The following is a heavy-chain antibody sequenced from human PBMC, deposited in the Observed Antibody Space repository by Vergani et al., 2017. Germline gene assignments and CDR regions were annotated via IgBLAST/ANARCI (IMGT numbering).Heavy chain of an antibody. V-gene: IGHV3-23*04. D-gene: IGHD3-10*01. J-gene: IGHJ5*02. CDR3: ARGLGGYYYGSGSYPLAATTDWFDP. CDR1: GFTFSSYA. CDR2: ISGSGGST. Sequence: EVQLVESGGGLVQPGGSLRLSCAASGFTFSSYAMSWVRQAPGKGLEWVSAISGSGGSTYYADSVKGRFTISRDNSKNTLYLQMNSLRAEDTAVYYCARGLGGYYYGSGSYPLAATTDWFDPWGQGTLVTVSS.